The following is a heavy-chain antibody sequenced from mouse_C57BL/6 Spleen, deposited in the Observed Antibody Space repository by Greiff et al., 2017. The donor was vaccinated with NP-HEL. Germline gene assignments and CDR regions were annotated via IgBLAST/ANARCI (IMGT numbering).Heavy chain of an antibody. CDR3: ARVLTGWYFDV. Sequence: DVKLVESEGGLVQPGSSMKLSCTASGFTFSDYYMAWVRQVPEKGLEWVANINYDGSSTYYLDSLKSRFIISRDNAKNILYLQMSSLKSEDTATYYCARVLTGWYFDVWGTGTTVTVSS. CDR2: INYDGSST. D-gene: IGHD4-1*01. J-gene: IGHJ1*03. V-gene: IGHV5-16*01. CDR1: GFTFSDYY.